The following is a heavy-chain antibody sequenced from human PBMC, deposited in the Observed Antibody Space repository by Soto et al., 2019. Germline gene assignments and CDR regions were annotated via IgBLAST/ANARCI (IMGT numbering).Heavy chain of an antibody. CDR1: GDSVSSNSAA. CDR3: ARDLARGLRFLEWLPNWFDP. V-gene: IGHV6-1*01. J-gene: IGHJ5*02. D-gene: IGHD3-3*01. CDR2: TYYGSKWYN. Sequence: PSQTLSLTCAISGDSVSSNSAAWNWIRQSPSRGLEWLGRTYYGSKWYNDYAVSVKSRITINPDTSKNQFSLQLNSVTPEDTAVYYCARDLARGLRFLEWLPNWFDPWGQGTLVTVSS.